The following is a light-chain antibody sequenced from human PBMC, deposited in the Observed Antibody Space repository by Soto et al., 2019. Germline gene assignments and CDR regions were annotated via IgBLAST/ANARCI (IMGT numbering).Light chain of an antibody. CDR1: ISNLGSNF. V-gene: IGLV1-47*01. J-gene: IGLJ3*02. Sequence: QAVLTQPPSASGTPGQRVTISCSGSISNLGSNFVFWYQQLPGAAPKLLISRNDQRPSGVPDRFSGSKSGTSASLAISGLRSEDEADYHCAAWDGSLSGVVFGGGTQLTVL. CDR2: RND. CDR3: AAWDGSLSGVV.